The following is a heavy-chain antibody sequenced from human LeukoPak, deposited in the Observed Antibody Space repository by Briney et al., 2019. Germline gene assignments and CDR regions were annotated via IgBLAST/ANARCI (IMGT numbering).Heavy chain of an antibody. CDR3: ARDSYSYGYEGYYFDY. D-gene: IGHD5-18*01. V-gene: IGHV4-39*07. CDR1: GGSINSSSYY. CDR2: IYYSGST. J-gene: IGHJ4*02. Sequence: PSETLSLTCTVSGGSINSSSYYWGWIRQPPGKGLEWIGSIYYSGSTYYNPSLKSRVTISVDTSKNQFSLKLSSVTAADTAVYYCARDSYSYGYEGYYFDYWGQGTLVTVSS.